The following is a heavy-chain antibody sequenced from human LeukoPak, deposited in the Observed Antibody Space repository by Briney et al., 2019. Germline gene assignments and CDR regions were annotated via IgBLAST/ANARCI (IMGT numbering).Heavy chain of an antibody. V-gene: IGHV4-39*01. Sequence: SETLSLTCTVSGGSISSSSYYWGWIRQPPGKGLEWIGSIYYSGSTYYNPSLKSRVTISVDTSKNQFSLKLSSVTAADTAVYYCARHVSDIVVVPAAIGYWGQGTLVTVSS. CDR1: GGSISSSSYY. D-gene: IGHD2-2*02. CDR2: IYYSGST. CDR3: ARHVSDIVVVPAAIGY. J-gene: IGHJ4*02.